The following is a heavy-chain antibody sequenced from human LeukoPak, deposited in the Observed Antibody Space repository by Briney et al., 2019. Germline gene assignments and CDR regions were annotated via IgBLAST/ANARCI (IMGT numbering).Heavy chain of an antibody. Sequence: PSETLSLTCAVSGGSISSSNWWSWVRQPPGKGLECIGEIYHRGSTNYNPSLKSRVTISVDKSKNQFSLKLSSVTAADTAVYYCARVSIAVVSNGDYWGQGTPVTVSS. CDR3: ARVSIAVVSNGDY. D-gene: IGHD6-19*01. V-gene: IGHV4-4*02. CDR1: GGSISSSNW. CDR2: IYHRGST. J-gene: IGHJ4*02.